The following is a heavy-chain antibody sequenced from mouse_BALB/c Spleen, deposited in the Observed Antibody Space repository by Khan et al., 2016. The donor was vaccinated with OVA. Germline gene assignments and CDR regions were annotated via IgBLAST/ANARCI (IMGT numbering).Heavy chain of an antibody. CDR3: ARERSTMITWFAY. CDR2: INPITGYT. CDR1: GYTFTTYW. V-gene: IGHV1-7*01. D-gene: IGHD2-4*01. Sequence: QVRLQQSGAELAKPGASVRMSCKASGYTFTTYWMHWVKQRPGQGLEWIGYINPITGYTEYNQRFKDKATLTADKSSSTAYMQLNSLTSEDSAVXYCARERSTMITWFAYWGQGTLVTVSA. J-gene: IGHJ3*01.